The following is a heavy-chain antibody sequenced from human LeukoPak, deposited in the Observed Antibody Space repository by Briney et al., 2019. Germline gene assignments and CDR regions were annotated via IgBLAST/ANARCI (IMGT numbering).Heavy chain of an antibody. CDR3: ARASDYGDYFSGMDV. J-gene: IGHJ6*02. D-gene: IGHD4-17*01. Sequence: GGSLRLSCAASGFTFSSYSMNWVRQPPGKGLEWVSSISRSSSYIYYADSVKGRFTISRDNAKNSVYLQMNSLRVEDTAVYYCARASDYGDYFSGMDVWGQGTTVTVSS. V-gene: IGHV3-21*01. CDR2: ISRSSSYI. CDR1: GFTFSSYS.